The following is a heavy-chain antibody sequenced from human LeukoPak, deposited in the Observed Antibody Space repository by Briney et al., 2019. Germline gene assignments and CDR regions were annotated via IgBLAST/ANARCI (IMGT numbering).Heavy chain of an antibody. CDR1: GFTFSSYA. Sequence: GGSLRLSCAASGFTFSSYAMSWVRQAPGKGLEWVGFIRSKAYGGTTEYAASVKGRFTISRDDSKSIAYLQMNSLKTEDTAVYYCTREFLYYYGFYGMDVWGQGTTVTVSS. D-gene: IGHD3-10*01. J-gene: IGHJ6*02. V-gene: IGHV3-49*04. CDR2: IRSKAYGGTT. CDR3: TREFLYYYGFYGMDV.